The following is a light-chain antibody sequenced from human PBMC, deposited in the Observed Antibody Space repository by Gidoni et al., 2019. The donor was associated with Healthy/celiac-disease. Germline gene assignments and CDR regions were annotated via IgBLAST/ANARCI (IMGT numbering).Light chain of an antibody. J-gene: IGKJ3*01. CDR2: DAS. Sequence: DIQMTQSPSSLSASVGDRVTITCQASSDISNYLNWYQQKPGKAPKPLIYDASNLETGVPSRLSGSGSGTDFTFTISSLQPEDIATYYCQQYDNLPGFGPGTKVDIK. CDR3: QQYDNLPG. V-gene: IGKV1-33*01. CDR1: SDISNY.